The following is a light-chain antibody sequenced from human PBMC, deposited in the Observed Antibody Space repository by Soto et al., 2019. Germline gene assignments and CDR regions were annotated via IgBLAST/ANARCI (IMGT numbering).Light chain of an antibody. Sequence: DIVMTQSPLSSPVTLGQPASISCRSSQSLVHADGSTYLSWLQQRPGQPPRLLIYKISNRLSGVADRFSGSGAGTYFTLKISRVEAEDVGVYYCMQATQFPRTFGQGTKVEIE. J-gene: IGKJ1*01. CDR1: QSLVHADGSTY. CDR3: MQATQFPRT. V-gene: IGKV2-24*01. CDR2: KIS.